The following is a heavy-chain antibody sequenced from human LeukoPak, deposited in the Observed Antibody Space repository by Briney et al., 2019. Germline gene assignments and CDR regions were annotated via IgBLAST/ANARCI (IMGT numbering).Heavy chain of an antibody. Sequence: ASVKVSCKASGHTSTDYYVHWVRQAPGQGLEWMGCINANSGGTNYAQRFQGRVTMTRDTSITTVYMELSSLTSDDTAVYYCARDPIRADAYNLDYWGQGTLVTVSS. CDR2: INANSGGT. D-gene: IGHD5-24*01. CDR3: ARDPIRADAYNLDY. J-gene: IGHJ4*02. V-gene: IGHV1-2*02. CDR1: GHTSTDYY.